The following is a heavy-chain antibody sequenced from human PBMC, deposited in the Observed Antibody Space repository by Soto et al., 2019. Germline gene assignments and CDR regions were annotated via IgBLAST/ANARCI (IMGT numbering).Heavy chain of an antibody. V-gene: IGHV3-30*18. J-gene: IGHJ6*03. CDR3: AKDGLDSGGRRYYYYMDV. Sequence: QVQLVESGGGVVQPGRSLRLSCAASGFTFSSYGMHWVRQAPGKGLEWVAVISYDGNNKYYADSVKGRFTISRDNSKNTLYRQMNSLRAEDTAVYYCAKDGLDSGGRRYYYYMDVWGKGTTVTVSS. CDR1: GFTFSSYG. D-gene: IGHD3-10*01. CDR2: ISYDGNNK.